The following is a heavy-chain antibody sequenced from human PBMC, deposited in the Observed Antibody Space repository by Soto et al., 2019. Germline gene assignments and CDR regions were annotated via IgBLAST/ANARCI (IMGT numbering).Heavy chain of an antibody. CDR1: GGSISSGDYH. Sequence: PSETLSLTCTVSGGSISSGDYHWSWIRQTPGKGLEWIGAVYYSGSTNYNPSLKSRVTISVDTSKNQFSLKLSSVTAADTAVYYCARGLNWNDVLLYYYGMDVWGQGTTVTVSS. V-gene: IGHV4-61*08. J-gene: IGHJ6*02. CDR2: VYYSGST. D-gene: IGHD1-20*01. CDR3: ARGLNWNDVLLYYYGMDV.